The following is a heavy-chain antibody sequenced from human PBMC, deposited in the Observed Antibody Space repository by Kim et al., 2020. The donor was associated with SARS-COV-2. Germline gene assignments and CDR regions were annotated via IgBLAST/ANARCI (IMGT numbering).Heavy chain of an antibody. Sequence: GGSLRLSCVASGFIFSYDAMTWVRQAPGKWLEWISYISDDGDTTYYADSVKGRFTISRDNARNSVYLQMSSLRAEDTAVYYCVRFSGRSTFYYWGQGALVTVSS. CDR2: ISDDGDTT. D-gene: IGHD1-26*01. V-gene: IGHV3-48*03. CDR1: GFIFSYDA. CDR3: VRFSGRSTFYY. J-gene: IGHJ4*02.